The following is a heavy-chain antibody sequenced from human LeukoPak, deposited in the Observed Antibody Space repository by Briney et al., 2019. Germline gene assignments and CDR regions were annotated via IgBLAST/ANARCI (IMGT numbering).Heavy chain of an antibody. Sequence: GSLRLSCAASGFTFSSYDMTWVRQPPGKGLEWIGEINHSGSTNYNPSLKSRVTISVDASKNQFSLKLSSVTAADTAVYYCARGRGLLGYWGQGTLVTVSS. J-gene: IGHJ4*02. D-gene: IGHD2-15*01. CDR2: INHSGST. CDR3: ARGRGLLGY. CDR1: GFTFSSYD. V-gene: IGHV4-34*01.